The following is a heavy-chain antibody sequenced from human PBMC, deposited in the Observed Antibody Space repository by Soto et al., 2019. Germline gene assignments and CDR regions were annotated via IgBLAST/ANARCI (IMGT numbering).Heavy chain of an antibody. J-gene: IGHJ2*01. Sequence: EVQLVESGGGLVQPGGSLRLSCAASGFTVSTYWMHWVRQDPGKGLMWVSRISPDGSTTTYADPVRGRFTVSRDTDENTLYLQMNSLRVEDTAVYYCAKDRVPYSDYGRYFDLWGRGTLVIVSS. CDR2: ISPDGSTT. CDR1: GFTVSTYW. V-gene: IGHV3-74*01. CDR3: AKDRVPYSDYGRYFDL. D-gene: IGHD4-17*01.